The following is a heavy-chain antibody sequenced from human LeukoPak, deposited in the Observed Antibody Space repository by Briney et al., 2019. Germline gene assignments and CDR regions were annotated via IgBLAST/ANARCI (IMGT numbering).Heavy chain of an antibody. D-gene: IGHD3-10*01. J-gene: IGHJ6*04. CDR2: IYYSEST. V-gene: IGHV4-59*01. CDR3: ARGPYGSGKNYYYYGMDV. Sequence: PEILSLTCTASGGSISSYYWSCIRQPPGKRLEWVGFIYYSESTNYNPSLKSRVTISVDTSKNQFSLKLSSVTAADTAVYYCARGPYGSGKNYYYYGMDVWGKGTTATVSS. CDR1: GGSISSYY.